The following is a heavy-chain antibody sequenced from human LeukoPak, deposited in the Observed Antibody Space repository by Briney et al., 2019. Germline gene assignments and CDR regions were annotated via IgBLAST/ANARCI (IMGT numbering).Heavy chain of an antibody. D-gene: IGHD1-20*01. CDR3: ARVTYFDY. V-gene: IGHV3-48*01. CDR1: GFTFSSYS. Sequence: GGSLRLSCAASGFTFSSYSMNWVRQAPGKGLEWVSYISSSSSTIYYADSVKGRFTISRDNAKNSLYLQMNSLRAEDTAVYYCARVTYFDYWGQGTLVTVSS. CDR2: ISSSSSTI. J-gene: IGHJ4*02.